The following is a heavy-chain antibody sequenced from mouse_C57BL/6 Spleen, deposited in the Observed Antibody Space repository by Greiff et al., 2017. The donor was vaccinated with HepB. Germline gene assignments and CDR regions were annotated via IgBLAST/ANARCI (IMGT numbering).Heavy chain of an antibody. J-gene: IGHJ1*03. D-gene: IGHD1-1*01. CDR2: IDPETGGT. Sequence: QVQLQQSGAELVRPGASVTLSCKASGYTFTDYEMHWVKQTPVHGLEWIGAIDPETGGTAYNQKFKGKAILTADKSSSTAYMELRSLTSEDSAVYYCTRGVQFITTVVGYFDVWGTGTTVTVSS. CDR3: TRGVQFITTVVGYFDV. CDR1: GYTFTDYE. V-gene: IGHV1-15*01.